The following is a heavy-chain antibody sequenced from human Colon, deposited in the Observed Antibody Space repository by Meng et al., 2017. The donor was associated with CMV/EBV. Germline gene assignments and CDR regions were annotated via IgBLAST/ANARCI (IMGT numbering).Heavy chain of an antibody. J-gene: IGHJ6*02. CDR1: GDSMGNYY. D-gene: IGHD3-16*01. CDR3: ARDRSIMITSGATHGMDV. CDR2: IHHSGNS. Sequence: SETLSLTCSVSGDSMGNYYWTWIRQTPGKGLEWIGYIHHSGNSNYNPSLKSRVTMSIDTSNNQFSLKLSSVTAADTAVYYCARDRSIMITSGATHGMDVWGQGTTVPSP. V-gene: IGHV4-59*01.